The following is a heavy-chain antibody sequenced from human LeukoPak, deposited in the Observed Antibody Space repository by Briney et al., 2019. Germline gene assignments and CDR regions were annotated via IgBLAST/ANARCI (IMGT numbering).Heavy chain of an antibody. J-gene: IGHJ4*02. V-gene: IGHV4-59*01. CDR3: ARSSGNYDILTGPGPFDY. Sequence: SETLSLTCTVSGGSISSYYWSWIRQPPGKGLEWIGYIYYSGSTNYNPSLKSRVTISVDTSKNQFSLKLSSVTAADTAVYYCARSSGNYDILTGPGPFDYWGQGTLVTVSS. D-gene: IGHD3-9*01. CDR2: IYYSGST. CDR1: GGSISSYY.